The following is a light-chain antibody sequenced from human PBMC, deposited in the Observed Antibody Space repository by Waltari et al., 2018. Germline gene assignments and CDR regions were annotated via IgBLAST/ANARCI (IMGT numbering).Light chain of an antibody. V-gene: IGKV4-1*01. CDR1: QSILKRSNNNNY. CDR2: WAS. CDR3: QQYYISPFT. Sequence: DIVMTQSPDSLAVSLGERATINCKSSQSILKRSNNNNYLAWYQQKPGQPPKLLFYWASTLESGVPDRFSGSGSGTDFTLTISSLQAEDVAVYYCQQYYISPFTFGPGTKVDIK. J-gene: IGKJ3*01.